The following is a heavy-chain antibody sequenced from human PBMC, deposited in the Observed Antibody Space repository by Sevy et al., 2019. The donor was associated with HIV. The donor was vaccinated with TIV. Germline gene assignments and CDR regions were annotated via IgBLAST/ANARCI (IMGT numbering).Heavy chain of an antibody. D-gene: IGHD6-13*01. CDR1: RFTFSSYW. CDR3: AGWGAAATGTFVYYYVMDV. J-gene: IGHJ6*02. Sequence: GGSLRLSCTASRFTFSSYWMSWVRQAPGKGLEWVANIKEDGSEKYYVDYVKGRFTISRDNAKNSLYLQMNSLRAEDTAVYYCAGWGAAATGTFVYYYVMDVWGQGTTVTVSS. V-gene: IGHV3-7*01. CDR2: IKEDGSEK.